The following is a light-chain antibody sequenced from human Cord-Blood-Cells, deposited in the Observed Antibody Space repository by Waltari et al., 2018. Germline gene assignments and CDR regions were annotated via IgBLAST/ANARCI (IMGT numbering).Light chain of an antibody. Sequence: QSVLTQPPSVSGAPGPRVTISCTGSRPNIGAGYDVHWYQQLPGTAPKLLIYGNSNRPSGVPDRFSGSKSGTSASLAITGLQAEDEADYYCQSYDSSLSGYVFGTGTKVTVL. J-gene: IGLJ1*01. CDR3: QSYDSSLSGYV. V-gene: IGLV1-40*01. CDR2: GNS. CDR1: RPNIGAGYD.